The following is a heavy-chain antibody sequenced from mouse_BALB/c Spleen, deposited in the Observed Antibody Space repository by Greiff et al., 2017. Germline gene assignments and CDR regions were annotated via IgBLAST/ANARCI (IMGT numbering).Heavy chain of an antibody. V-gene: IGHV7-3*02. J-gene: IGHJ3*01. Sequence: EVKLMESGGGLVQPGGSLRLSCATSGFTFTDYYMSWVRQPPGKALEWLGFIRNKANGYTTEYSASVKGRFTISRDNSQSILYLQMNTLRAEDSATYYCARENWDWGQGTLVTVSA. D-gene: IGHD4-1*01. CDR3: ARENWD. CDR2: IRNKANGYTT. CDR1: GFTFTDYY.